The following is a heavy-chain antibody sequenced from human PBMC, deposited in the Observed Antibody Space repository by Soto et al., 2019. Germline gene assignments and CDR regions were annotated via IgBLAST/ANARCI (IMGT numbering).Heavy chain of an antibody. V-gene: IGHV1-18*04. CDR1: GYTFTSYG. CDR3: ARGYFDS. J-gene: IGHJ4*02. CDR2: ISGYNGNT. Sequence: QVQLVQSGAEVKKPGASVKVSCKPSGYTFTSYGGSGVRQVPGQGFEWVGWISGYNGNTNYSQKLQGRVTMTTDTSTATAYMELRGLRSGDTAIYYCARGYFDSWGQGTLVTVSS.